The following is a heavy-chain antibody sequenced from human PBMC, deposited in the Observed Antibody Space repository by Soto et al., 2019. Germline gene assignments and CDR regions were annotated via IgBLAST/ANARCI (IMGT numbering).Heavy chain of an antibody. Sequence: EVQVVESGGGLVQPAGSLRLSCAASGFSFSDAWMSWVRQAPGKGLEWVGRIRSKSDGGTPDYAAPVKGRFTISRDNSKNTLNLQMNSLKNEDTAVYYCVASTRSGRSGQFDYWGQGAL. J-gene: IGHJ4*02. D-gene: IGHD6-25*01. CDR1: GFSFSDAW. CDR3: VASTRSGRSGQFDY. CDR2: IRSKSDGGTP. V-gene: IGHV3-15*01.